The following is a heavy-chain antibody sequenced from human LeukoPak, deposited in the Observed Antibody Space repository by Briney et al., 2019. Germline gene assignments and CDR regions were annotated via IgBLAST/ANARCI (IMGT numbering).Heavy chain of an antibody. CDR1: GFTFSSYS. J-gene: IGHJ4*02. CDR3: ARVVPPTDYGSGSYFWDPYYFDY. V-gene: IGHV3-21*04. D-gene: IGHD3-10*01. CDR2: ISSSSSYI. Sequence: GGSLRLSCAASGFTFSSYSMNWVRQAPGKGLEWVSSISSSSSYIYYADSVKGRFTISRDNAKNSLYLQMNSLRAEDTAVYYCARVVPPTDYGSGSYFWDPYYFDYWGQGTLVTVSP.